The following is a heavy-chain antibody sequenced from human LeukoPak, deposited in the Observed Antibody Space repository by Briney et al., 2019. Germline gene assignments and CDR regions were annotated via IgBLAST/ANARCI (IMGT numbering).Heavy chain of an antibody. Sequence: PGGSLRLSCAASGFTFSSYSMNWVRQAPGKGLEWVSSISSSSSYIYYADSVKGRFTISRDNAKNSLYLQMNSLRAEDTAVYYCARDPRVVVAAYFDYWGQGTLVTVSS. CDR3: ARDPRVVVAAYFDY. CDR1: GFTFSSYS. D-gene: IGHD2-15*01. V-gene: IGHV3-21*01. CDR2: ISSSSSYI. J-gene: IGHJ4*02.